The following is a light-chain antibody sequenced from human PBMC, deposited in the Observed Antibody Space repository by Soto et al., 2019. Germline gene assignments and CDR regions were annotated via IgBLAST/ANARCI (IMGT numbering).Light chain of an antibody. J-gene: IGKJ2*01. CDR3: QQSYSTPVD. V-gene: IGKV1-39*01. Sequence: DIQMTQSPSSLSASVGDRVTITCRASQSISSYLNWYQHKPGKAPRLLIYAASSLQSGVPSRFSDSGSGTDFTLTISSLQPEDSAAYYCQQSYSTPVDFGQGTKLEIK. CDR2: AAS. CDR1: QSISSY.